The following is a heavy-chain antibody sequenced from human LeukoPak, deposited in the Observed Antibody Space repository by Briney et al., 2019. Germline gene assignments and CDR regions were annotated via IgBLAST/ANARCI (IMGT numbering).Heavy chain of an antibody. Sequence: ASVKVSCKASGGTFSSYAISWVRQAPGQGLEWMGGIIPIFGTANYAQKFQGSVTITADESTSTAYMELSSLRSEDTAVYYCARDILRYCSSTSCYTADYWGQGTLVTVSS. CDR2: IIPIFGTA. CDR3: ARDILRYCSSTSCYTADY. J-gene: IGHJ4*02. D-gene: IGHD2-2*02. V-gene: IGHV1-69*13. CDR1: GGTFSSYA.